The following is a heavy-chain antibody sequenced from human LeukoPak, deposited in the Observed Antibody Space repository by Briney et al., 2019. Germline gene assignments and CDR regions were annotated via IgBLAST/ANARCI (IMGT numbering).Heavy chain of an antibody. J-gene: IGHJ4*02. D-gene: IGHD3-3*01. V-gene: IGHV4-39*01. CDR1: GGSISSYY. Sequence: SETLSLTCTVSGGSISSYYWGWIRQPPGKGLEWIGSIYYSGSTYYNPSLKSRVTISVDTSKNQFSLKLSSVTAADTAVYYCARSLRFLECYPFDYWGQGTLVTVSS. CDR2: IYYSGST. CDR3: ARSLRFLECYPFDY.